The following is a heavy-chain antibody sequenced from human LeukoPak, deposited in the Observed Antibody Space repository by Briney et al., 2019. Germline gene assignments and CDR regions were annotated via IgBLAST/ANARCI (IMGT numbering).Heavy chain of an antibody. CDR2: IIPIFGTA. J-gene: IGHJ4*02. V-gene: IGHV1-69*05. CDR1: GGTFGSYA. D-gene: IGHD2-8*01. Sequence: SVKVSXKASGGTFGSYAISWVRQAPGQGLEWMGGIIPIFGTANYAQKFQGRVTITTDESTSTAYMELSSLRSEDTAVYYCARGFRSDPLVWWGQGTLVTVSS. CDR3: ARGFRSDPLVW.